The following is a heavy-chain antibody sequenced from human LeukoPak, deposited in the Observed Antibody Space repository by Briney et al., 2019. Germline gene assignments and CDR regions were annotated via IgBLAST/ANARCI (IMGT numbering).Heavy chain of an antibody. CDR1: GDSVSSNSAA. D-gene: IGHD6-13*01. J-gene: IGHJ5*02. Sequence: SQTLSLTCAISGDSVSSNSAAWNWLRRSPSRALEWLGRTYYRSKWYNDYAVSVKSRITINPDTSKNQFSLQLNSVTPEDTAVYYCARDWAYGSRGIDPWGQGTLVTVSS. CDR3: ARDWAYGSRGIDP. CDR2: TYYRSKWYN. V-gene: IGHV6-1*01.